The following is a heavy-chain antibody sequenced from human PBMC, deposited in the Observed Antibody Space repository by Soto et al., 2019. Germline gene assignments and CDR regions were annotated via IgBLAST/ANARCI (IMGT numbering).Heavy chain of an antibody. CDR1: GGSISTVNYY. V-gene: IGHV4-30-4*01. Sequence: PSETLSLTCTVSGGSISTVNYYWSWIRQTPGKGLEWIGYIYYSGTTYYNPSLQSRVTLSVDTSKNQFSLKLTSVTAADTAVYYCASGGSSNWFDPWGQGTLVTVSS. J-gene: IGHJ5*02. D-gene: IGHD1-26*01. CDR2: IYYSGTT. CDR3: ASGGSSNWFDP.